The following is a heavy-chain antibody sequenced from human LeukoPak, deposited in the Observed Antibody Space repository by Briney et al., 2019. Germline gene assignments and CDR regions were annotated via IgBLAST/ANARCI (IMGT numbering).Heavy chain of an antibody. CDR3: ARDQRYCSGGSCSGFDP. CDR2: IYSGGST. V-gene: IGHV3-66*01. CDR1: GFTVSSNY. D-gene: IGHD2-15*01. J-gene: IGHJ5*02. Sequence: GGSLRLSCAASGFTVSSNYMSWVRQAPGKGLEWVSVIYSGGSTYYADSVKGRFTISRDNSKNTLYLQMNSLRAEDTAVYYCARDQRYCSGGSCSGFDPWGQGTLVTVSS.